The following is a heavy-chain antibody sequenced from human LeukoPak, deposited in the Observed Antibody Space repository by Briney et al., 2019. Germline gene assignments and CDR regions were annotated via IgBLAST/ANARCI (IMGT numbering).Heavy chain of an antibody. Sequence: GGSLRLSCAASGFTFSTYGMHWVRQAPGKGLEWVAFIRYDGSNKYCADSVKGRFTISRDNSKNTLYLQMNSLRAEDTAVYYCAKEGCSSTSCYFYMDVWGKGTTVTISS. CDR2: IRYDGSNK. D-gene: IGHD2-2*01. V-gene: IGHV3-30*02. J-gene: IGHJ6*03. CDR3: AKEGCSSTSCYFYMDV. CDR1: GFTFSTYG.